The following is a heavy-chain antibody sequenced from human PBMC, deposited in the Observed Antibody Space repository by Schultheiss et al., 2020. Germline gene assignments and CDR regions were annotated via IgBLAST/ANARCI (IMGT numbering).Heavy chain of an antibody. Sequence: GSLRLSCAASGFTFSSYAMSWVRQAPGKGLEWVSAISGSGGSTYYADSVKGRFTISRDNSKNTLYLQMNSLRAEDTAIYYCAKDGFVVVTAILDYWGQGTLVTVSS. D-gene: IGHD2-21*02. J-gene: IGHJ4*02. CDR1: GFTFSSYA. CDR3: AKDGFVVVTAILDY. CDR2: ISGSGGST. V-gene: IGHV3-23*01.